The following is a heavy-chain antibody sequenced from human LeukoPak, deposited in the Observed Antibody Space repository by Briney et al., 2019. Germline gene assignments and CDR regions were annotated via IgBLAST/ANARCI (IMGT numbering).Heavy chain of an antibody. CDR2: IYSGGST. CDR1: GFTVRSNY. V-gene: IGHV3-53*01. J-gene: IGHJ4*02. D-gene: IGHD2-15*01. CDR3: ARGSSSSRSDALDY. Sequence: PGGSLRLSCAASGFTVRSNYMSWVRQAPGKGLECVSVIYSGGSTYYADSVKGRFTISRDNSKNTLYLQMNSLRAEDTAVYYCARGSSSSRSDALDYWGQGTLVTVSS.